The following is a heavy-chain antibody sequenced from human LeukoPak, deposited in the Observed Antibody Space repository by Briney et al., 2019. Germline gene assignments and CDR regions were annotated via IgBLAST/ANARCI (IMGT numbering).Heavy chain of an antibody. CDR1: GFTFSSYD. D-gene: IGHD3-3*01. CDR3: ARESSGGFDN. Sequence: GRSPRLSCAASGFTFSSYDIHWVRQAPGKGLEWVTIILYDGSNKYYADSVRGRFTISRDNSKNTVYLQMNSLTAEDTAVYYCARESSGGFDNWAQGTLVSVSS. J-gene: IGHJ4*02. V-gene: IGHV3-33*05. CDR2: ILYDGSNK.